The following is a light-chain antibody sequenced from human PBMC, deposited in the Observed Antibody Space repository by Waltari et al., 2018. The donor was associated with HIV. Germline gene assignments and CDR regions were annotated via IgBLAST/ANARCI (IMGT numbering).Light chain of an antibody. CDR2: SAS. Sequence: DIQMTQSPSSLSASVGDRVTITCRASQGINNSLVWFQQKPGKAPKSLIYSASTLQSGVPSTFGASGSGTDFTLTISSLQPEHFAIYYCQQYHSYPITFGQGTRLEIK. V-gene: IGKV1-16*01. CDR3: QQYHSYPIT. CDR1: QGINNS. J-gene: IGKJ5*01.